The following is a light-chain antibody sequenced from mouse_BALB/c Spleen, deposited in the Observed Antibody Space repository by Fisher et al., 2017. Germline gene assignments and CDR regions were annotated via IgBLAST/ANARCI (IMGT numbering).Light chain of an antibody. J-gene: IGKJ5*01. CDR3: QQWSSNPPT. CDR2: LTS. Sequence: IVLTQSTAIMSASPGEKVTMTCSASSSVSYMHWYQQKSGTSPKPWIYLTSNLASGVPARFSGSGSGTSYSLTISSMEAEDAATYYCQQWSSNPPTFGAGTKLELK. CDR1: SSVSY. V-gene: IGKV4-59*01.